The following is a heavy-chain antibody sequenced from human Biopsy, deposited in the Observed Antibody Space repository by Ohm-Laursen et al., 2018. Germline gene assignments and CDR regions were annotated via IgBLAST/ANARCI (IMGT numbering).Heavy chain of an antibody. Sequence: ASVKVSCNASGYTFTGQYLHWVRQVPGQGLEWMGWINPHSGTTKFAQSFQGRVTMTRDTSITTAYMELRRLRSDDTAVYYCAKGQDLRGGAEYFQHWGQGALVTVSS. CDR1: GYTFTGQY. D-gene: IGHD2-15*01. J-gene: IGHJ1*01. V-gene: IGHV1-2*02. CDR2: INPHSGTT. CDR3: AKGQDLRGGAEYFQH.